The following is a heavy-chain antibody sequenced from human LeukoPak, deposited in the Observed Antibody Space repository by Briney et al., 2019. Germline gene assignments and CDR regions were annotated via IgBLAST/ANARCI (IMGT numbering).Heavy chain of an antibody. J-gene: IGHJ6*02. CDR1: GYTFTSYD. V-gene: IGHV1-18*01. Sequence: ASVKVSCKTSGYTFTSYDINWVRQAPGQGLEWMGWISAYNGNTNYAQKLQGRVTMTTDTSTSTAYMELRSLRSDDTAVYYCARDLAYGDYAFYYYYYGMDVWGQGTTVTVSS. CDR2: ISAYNGNT. D-gene: IGHD4-17*01. CDR3: ARDLAYGDYAFYYYYYGMDV.